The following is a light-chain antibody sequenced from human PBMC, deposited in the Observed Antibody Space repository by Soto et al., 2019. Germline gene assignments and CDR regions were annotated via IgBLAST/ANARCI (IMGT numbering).Light chain of an antibody. Sequence: EIVMTQSPATLSVSPGERDTFSCRASQSVSNNLAWYQKKPGQAPRLLIYGASTRATGIPARFSGSGSGTEFTLTISSLQSEDFAFYYCQQYNNWWTFGQGTRVDIK. CDR1: QSVSNN. V-gene: IGKV3-15*01. CDR3: QQYNNWWT. J-gene: IGKJ1*01. CDR2: GAS.